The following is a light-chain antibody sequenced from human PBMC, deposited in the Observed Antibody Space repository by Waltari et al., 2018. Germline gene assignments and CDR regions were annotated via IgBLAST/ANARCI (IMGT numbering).Light chain of an antibody. CDR1: QIGSKR. J-gene: IGLJ2*01. V-gene: IGLV3-21*02. Sequence: SYALTQPPSVSVAPRQTARITCGAKQIGSKRVHWYQQRSGQSPVLFVYGDPDRPLGIPERFSGGNAGNTATRTISRVEVGDEDDYYGQLWDSNSDVVLVGGGTKLTVL. CDR2: GDP. CDR3: QLWDSNSDVVL.